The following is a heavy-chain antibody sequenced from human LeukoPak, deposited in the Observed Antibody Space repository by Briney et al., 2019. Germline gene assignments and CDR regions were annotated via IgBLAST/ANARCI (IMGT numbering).Heavy chain of an antibody. CDR2: ISYDGSNE. V-gene: IGHV3-30-3*01. D-gene: IGHD4-23*01. CDR3: ARDLNTVVAVVAVAFDC. J-gene: IGHJ4*02. Sequence: GGSLRLSCAASGFTFSSYAMSWVRQAPGKGLEWVAVISYDGSNEYYADSVRGRCTISRDNSKNTLYLQLHSLRPEDTALYYCARDLNTVVAVVAVAFDCWGQGILVTVSS. CDR1: GFTFSSYA.